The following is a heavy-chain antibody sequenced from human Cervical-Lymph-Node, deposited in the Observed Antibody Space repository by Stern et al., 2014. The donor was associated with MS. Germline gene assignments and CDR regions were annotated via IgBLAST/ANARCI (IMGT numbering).Heavy chain of an antibody. CDR2: IDNAGAT. D-gene: IGHD3-3*01. CDR1: GGSISSRNW. Sequence: QVQLVQSGPGLVRPSGTLSLTCVVSGGSISSRNWGTWVRQAPGKGLEWIGEIDNAGATSYNPSLKSRVTISMDKAENQFSLRFTSVTAADTAVYYCSSLEFRYGMEVWGQGTTVNVSS. J-gene: IGHJ6*02. V-gene: IGHV4-4*02. CDR3: SSLEFRYGMEV.